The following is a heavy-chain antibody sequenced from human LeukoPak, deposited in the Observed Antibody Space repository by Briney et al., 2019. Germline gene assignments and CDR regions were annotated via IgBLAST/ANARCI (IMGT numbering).Heavy chain of an antibody. D-gene: IGHD3-22*01. Sequence: SVKVSCKASGGTFSSYAISWVRQAPGQGLEWMGRIIPILGIANYAQKFQGRVTITADKSTSTAYMELSSLRSEDTAVYYCASSRYYYDSSGYYYALNYWGQGTLVTVSS. J-gene: IGHJ4*02. CDR3: ASSRYYYDSSGYYYALNY. V-gene: IGHV1-69*04. CDR1: GGTFSSYA. CDR2: IIPILGIA.